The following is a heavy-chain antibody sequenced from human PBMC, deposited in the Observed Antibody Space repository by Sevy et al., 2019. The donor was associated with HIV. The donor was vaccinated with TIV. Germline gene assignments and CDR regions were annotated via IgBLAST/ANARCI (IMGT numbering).Heavy chain of an antibody. V-gene: IGHV1-24*01. Sequence: APVKVSCKVSGYTLTKLSMHWVRQAPGKGLERTGTFDPEDGKTIYAQKFQGTVTMTEDTSIDTAYMELSRLRSEDTAVFYCAISKDYYDNSGYPFDYWGQGTLVIVSS. CDR2: FDPEDGKT. CDR1: GYTLTKLS. CDR3: AISKDYYDNSGYPFDY. D-gene: IGHD3-22*01. J-gene: IGHJ4*02.